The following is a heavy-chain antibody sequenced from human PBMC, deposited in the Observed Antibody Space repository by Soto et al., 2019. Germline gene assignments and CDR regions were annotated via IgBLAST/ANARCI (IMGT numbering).Heavy chain of an antibody. J-gene: IGHJ4*02. CDR3: AKGGDGYIPDPIDY. V-gene: IGHV3-30*18. CDR1: GFTFSSYG. CDR2: ISYDGSNK. D-gene: IGHD5-12*01. Sequence: GGSLRLSCAASGFTFSSYGMHWVRQAPGKGLEWVAVISYDGSNKYYADSVKGRFTISRDNSKNTLYLQMNSLRAEDTAVYYCAKGGDGYIPDPIDYWGQGTLVTVSS.